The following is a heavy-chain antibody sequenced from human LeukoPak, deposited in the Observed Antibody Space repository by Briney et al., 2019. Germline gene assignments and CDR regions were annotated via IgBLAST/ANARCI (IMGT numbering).Heavy chain of an antibody. J-gene: IGHJ4*02. V-gene: IGHV1-2*02. CDR2: INPNSGGT. CDR3: VRASYYYDTETPFDY. CDR1: GYTFTSYG. Sequence: ASVKVSCKASGYTFTSYGISWVRQAPGQGLEWMGWINPNSGGTDYAQKFQGRVTMTRDTSISTAYMELSRLRSDDTAVYYCVRASYYYDTETPFDYWGQGTLVTVSS. D-gene: IGHD3-22*01.